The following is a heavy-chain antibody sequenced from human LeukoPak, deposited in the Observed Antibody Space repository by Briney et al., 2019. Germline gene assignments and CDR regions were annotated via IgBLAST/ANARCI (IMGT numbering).Heavy chain of an antibody. CDR1: GGSIGSYY. Sequence: SETLSLTCIVSGGSIGSYYWSLIRQPPGKGLEWIGYIYYSGSTNYNPSLKSRVTISVDTSKNQFSLKLISVTSADTAVYYCARSYSSGFFDYWGQGTLVAVSS. V-gene: IGHV4-59*01. CDR3: ARSYSSGFFDY. J-gene: IGHJ4*02. CDR2: IYYSGST. D-gene: IGHD6-25*01.